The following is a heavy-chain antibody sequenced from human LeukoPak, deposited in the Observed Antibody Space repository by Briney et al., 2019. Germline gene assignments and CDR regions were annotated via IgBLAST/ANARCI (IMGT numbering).Heavy chain of an antibody. CDR2: IYCSGST. CDR1: GGSISSYY. D-gene: IGHD6-13*01. J-gene: IGHJ4*02. V-gene: IGHV4-59*01. CDR3: ARGLMMAVAGRGEFHY. Sequence: SETLSLTCTVSGGSISSYYWSWIRQPPGKGLEWIGYIYCSGSTNYNPSLKSRVTISVDTSKNQFSLKLSSVTAADTAVYYCARGLMMAVAGRGEFHYWGQGTLVTVSS.